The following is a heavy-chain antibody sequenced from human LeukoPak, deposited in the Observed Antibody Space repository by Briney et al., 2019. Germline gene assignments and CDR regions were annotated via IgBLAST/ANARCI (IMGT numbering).Heavy chain of an antibody. D-gene: IGHD1-26*01. V-gene: IGHV3-74*01. CDR3: ARALKDLRRRIGGTTTFDYYYYMDV. Sequence: GGSLRLSCAASGLIFRSYWMHWVRQAPGKGLVWVSTINSDGSSTTYADSVKGRFTISRDNGKNSLYLQMNSLRAEDTAVYYCARALKDLRRRIGGTTTFDYYYYMDVWGKGTTVTISS. CDR2: INSDGSST. CDR1: GLIFRSYW. J-gene: IGHJ6*03.